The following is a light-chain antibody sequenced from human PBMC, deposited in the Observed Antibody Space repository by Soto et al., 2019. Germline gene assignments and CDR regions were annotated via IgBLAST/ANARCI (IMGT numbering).Light chain of an antibody. CDR2: WAS. CDR1: QSVLSSSNNKNY. Sequence: DIVMTQSPDSLVVSLGERATISCRSSQSVLSSSNNKNYVTWYQHKPGQPPKLLIYWASTRESGVPDRFSGSGSGTDFTLTISSLQAEDVAVYYCQQYYSAPYTFGQGTKLEIK. V-gene: IGKV4-1*01. J-gene: IGKJ2*01. CDR3: QQYYSAPYT.